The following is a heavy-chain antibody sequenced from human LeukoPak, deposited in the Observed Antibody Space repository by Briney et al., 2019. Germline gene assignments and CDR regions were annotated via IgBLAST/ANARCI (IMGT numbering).Heavy chain of an antibody. D-gene: IGHD3-3*01. Sequence: GGTLRPSSAPSGFTLSSYAMSWVRAAPRGRLERGSAISGSGGGTYYADSVKGRFTISRDNSTSTLYLQMNSLRADVTAVYYCAKDQAYDLWSGSPVWFDPWGQGTLVTV. V-gene: IGHV3-23*01. CDR2: ISGSGGGT. J-gene: IGHJ5*01. CDR3: AKDQAYDLWSGSPVWFDP. CDR1: GFTLSSYA.